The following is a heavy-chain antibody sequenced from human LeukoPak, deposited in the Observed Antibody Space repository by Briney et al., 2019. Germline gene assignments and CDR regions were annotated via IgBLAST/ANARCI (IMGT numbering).Heavy chain of an antibody. V-gene: IGHV4-59*01. CDR2: IFYSGNT. J-gene: IGHJ5*02. CDR1: GGSISSYY. CDR3: ARDIPRYCSTTSCSIEGGGHNWFDP. D-gene: IGHD2-2*01. Sequence: SETLSLTCTVSGGSISSYYWSWIRQPPGKGLDWIGDIFYSGNTNYNPSLKSRVTISVDTSKNQFSLKLSSVTAADTAVYYCARDIPRYCSTTSCSIEGGGHNWFDPWGQGTLVTVSS.